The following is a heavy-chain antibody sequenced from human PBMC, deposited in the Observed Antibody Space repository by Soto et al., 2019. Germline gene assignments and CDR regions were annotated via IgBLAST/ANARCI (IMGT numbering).Heavy chain of an antibody. V-gene: IGHV1-3*01. J-gene: IGHJ4*02. D-gene: IGHD2-21*02. CDR1: GYTFTSYV. CDR3: ARSCGGDCYSVLF. Sequence: GASVKVSCKASGYTFTSYVIHWVRQAPGQRPEWMGWINAGNGDTKYSQRFQGRVTITRDTSASTAHMELSSLRSEDTAVYYCARSCGGDCYSVLFWGQGTLVTVSS. CDR2: INAGNGDT.